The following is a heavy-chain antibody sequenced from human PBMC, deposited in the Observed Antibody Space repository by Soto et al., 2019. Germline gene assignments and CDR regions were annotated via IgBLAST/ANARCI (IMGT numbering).Heavy chain of an antibody. CDR1: GYTFTNYG. CDR3: ARNYDILTGYYPDYGMDV. D-gene: IGHD3-9*01. V-gene: IGHV1-18*01. CDR2: ISAYNGNT. J-gene: IGHJ6*02. Sequence: VASVKVSCKASGYTFTNYGISWVRQAPGQGVEWMGWISAYNGNTNYAQKLQGRVTMTTDASTRTAYMELRSLRSDDTAVYYCARNYDILTGYYPDYGMDVWGQGTTVTVSS.